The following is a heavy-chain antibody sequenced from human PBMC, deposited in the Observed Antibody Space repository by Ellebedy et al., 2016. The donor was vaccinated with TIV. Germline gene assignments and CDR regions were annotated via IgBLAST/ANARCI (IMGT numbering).Heavy chain of an antibody. D-gene: IGHD4-17*01. V-gene: IGHV3-7*01. J-gene: IGHJ3*02. CDR2: MRQDGNDK. CDR1: GFSFSSYW. Sequence: GGSLRLSCAASGFSFSSYWMSWVRQPPGKGLEWVANMRQDGNDKYYVNSVRGRFTISRDNAKNSLYLQMNSLRAEDTAVYYCATDGSYGDYLSPAHAFENWGQGTVVIVSS. CDR3: ATDGSYGDYLSPAHAFEN.